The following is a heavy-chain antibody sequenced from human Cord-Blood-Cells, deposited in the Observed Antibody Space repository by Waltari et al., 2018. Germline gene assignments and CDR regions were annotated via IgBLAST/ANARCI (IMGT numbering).Heavy chain of an antibody. D-gene: IGHD1-26*01. V-gene: IGHV4-38-2*02. J-gene: IGHJ3*02. CDR2: IYHSGST. Sequence: QVQLQESGPGLVKPSENLSLPCAVSGYSISRGYYWGWIRQPPGKGLEWIGSIYHSGSTYYNPSLKSRVTISVDTSKNQFSLKLSSVTAADTAVYYCARDWVVGATAFDIWGQGTMVTVSS. CDR1: GYSISRGYY. CDR3: ARDWVVGATAFDI.